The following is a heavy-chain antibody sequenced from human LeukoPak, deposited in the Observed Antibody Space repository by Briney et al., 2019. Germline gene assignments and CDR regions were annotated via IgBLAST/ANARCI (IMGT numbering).Heavy chain of an antibody. CDR3: ARGPDCSSTSCYVYYYYYMDV. CDR1: GFTFSSYE. D-gene: IGHD2-2*01. J-gene: IGHJ6*03. Sequence: RGSLRLSCAASGFTFSSYEMSWVRQAPGKGMEWDSYISSSGSTIYYADSVKGRFTISRDNAKNSLYLQMNSLRAEDTAVYYCARGPDCSSTSCYVYYYYYMDVWGKGTTVTVSS. CDR2: ISSSGSTI. V-gene: IGHV3-48*03.